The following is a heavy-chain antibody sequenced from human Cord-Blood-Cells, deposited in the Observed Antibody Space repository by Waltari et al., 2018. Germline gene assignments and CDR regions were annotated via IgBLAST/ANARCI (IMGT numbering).Heavy chain of an antibody. D-gene: IGHD3-10*01. CDR2: ISYDGSNK. CDR3: AKMSGVEGGDYFDY. V-gene: IGHV3-30*18. J-gene: IGHJ4*02. CDR1: GFTFSSYG. Sequence: QVQLVESGGGVVQPGRSLRLACAASGFTFSSYGMHWVRQAPGKGLEWVAVISYDGSNKYYADSGKGRFTISRDNPKSTLYLQMNSRRAEDPAVYYCAKMSGVEGGDYFDYWGQGTLVTVSS.